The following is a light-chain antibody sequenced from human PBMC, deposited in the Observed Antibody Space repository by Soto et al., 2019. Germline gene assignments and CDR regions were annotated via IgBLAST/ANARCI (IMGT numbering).Light chain of an antibody. V-gene: IGKV3-15*01. CDR3: QQYHNWPPFT. CDR2: GAS. CDR1: QSVSGN. Sequence: EIVMTQSPATLSVSPGERVTLSCRASQSVSGNLSWYQQKPGQAPRLLIYGASTRATGVPARFSGSGSGTEFTLTISSLQSEDFALYHCQQYHNWPPFTFGGGTKVEI. J-gene: IGKJ4*01.